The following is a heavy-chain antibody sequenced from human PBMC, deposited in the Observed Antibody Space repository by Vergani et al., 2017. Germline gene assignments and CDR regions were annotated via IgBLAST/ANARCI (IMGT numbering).Heavy chain of an antibody. CDR1: GGSFSGYY. J-gene: IGHJ4*02. Sequence: QVQLQQWGAGLLKPSETLSLTCAVYGGSFSGYYWSWIRQPPGKGLEWIGEINHSGSTNYNPSLKSRVTISVDTSKNQFSLKLSSVTAADTAVYYCARGRWGELGYFDYWGQGTLVTVSS. D-gene: IGHD3-16*01. CDR2: INHSGST. CDR3: ARGRWGELGYFDY. V-gene: IGHV4-34*01.